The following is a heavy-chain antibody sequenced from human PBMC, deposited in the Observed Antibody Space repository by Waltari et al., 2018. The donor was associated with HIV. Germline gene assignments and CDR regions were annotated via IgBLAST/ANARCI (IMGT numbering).Heavy chain of an antibody. Sequence: AQRVEVGGGWVQPGRYLARPCTASGLPLGAMALSWGRQPPGKGLEWIGFIRSKAYGGTTEYAASVKGRFIISRDDSKGIAFLQMNSLIIEDTAVYYCADQTNFHYWGQGTLVTVSS. CDR1: GLPLGAMA. CDR3: ADQTNFHY. J-gene: IGHJ4*02. CDR2: IRSKAYGGTT. D-gene: IGHD2-2*01. V-gene: IGHV3-49*04.